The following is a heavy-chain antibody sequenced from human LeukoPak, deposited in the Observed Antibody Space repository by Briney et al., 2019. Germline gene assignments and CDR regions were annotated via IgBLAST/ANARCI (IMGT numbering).Heavy chain of an antibody. V-gene: IGHV4-59*01. CDR3: ARGLWFGELPELDY. CDR2: IYYSGST. D-gene: IGHD3-10*01. Sequence: SETLSLTCTVSGGSISSYYWSWTRQPPGKGLEWIGYIYYSGSTNYNPSLRSRVTISVDTSTNQFSLKLSSVTAADTAVYYCARGLWFGELPELDYWGQGTLVTVSS. J-gene: IGHJ4*02. CDR1: GGSISSYY.